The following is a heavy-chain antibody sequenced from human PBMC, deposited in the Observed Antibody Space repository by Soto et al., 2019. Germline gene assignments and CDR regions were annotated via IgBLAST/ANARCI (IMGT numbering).Heavy chain of an antibody. CDR2: IYYSGST. D-gene: IGHD6-13*01. Sequence: QVQLQESGPGLVKPSQTLSLTCTVSGGSISSGGYYWSWIRQHPGKGLEWIGYIYYSGSTYYNPSLKSRVTISVDTSKNQFSLKLSSVTAADTAVYYCERGRRRAAAGKDYYYYYYMDVWGKGTTVTVSS. CDR3: ERGRRRAAAGKDYYYYYYMDV. V-gene: IGHV4-31*03. CDR1: GGSISSGGYY. J-gene: IGHJ6*03.